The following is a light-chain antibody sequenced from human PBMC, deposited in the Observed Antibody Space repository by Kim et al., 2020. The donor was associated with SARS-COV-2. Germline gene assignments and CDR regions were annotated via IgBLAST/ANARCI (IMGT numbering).Light chain of an antibody. J-gene: IGLJ3*02. Sequence: PGRGVTITGPGSSSNIGSKYVYWYQQHPGTAPKLLIYRNNQRPSGVPDRFSGSKSGTSASLAISGLRSEDEADYYCAAWDDSLDGVFGGGTKLTVL. CDR3: AAWDDSLDGV. CDR2: RNN. CDR1: SSNIGSKY. V-gene: IGLV1-47*01.